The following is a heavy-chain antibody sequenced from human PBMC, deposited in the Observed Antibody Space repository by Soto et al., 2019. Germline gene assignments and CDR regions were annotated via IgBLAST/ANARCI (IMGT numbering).Heavy chain of an antibody. D-gene: IGHD3-10*01. V-gene: IGHV3-23*01. J-gene: IGHJ5*02. Sequence: EVQLLESGGGLVQPGGSLRLSCAASGFTFKNFAVSWVRQAPGKGMEWVSAIGGSGSSANYADSVKGRFTVSRDDSKRTLYLQMSGLRVDDTALYYCAKDAVAYNGEWDWFDLWGQGTLDTVSS. CDR3: AKDAVAYNGEWDWFDL. CDR2: IGGSGSSA. CDR1: GFTFKNFA.